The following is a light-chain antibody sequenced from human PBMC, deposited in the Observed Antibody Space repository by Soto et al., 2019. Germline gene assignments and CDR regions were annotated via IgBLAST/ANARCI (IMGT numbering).Light chain of an antibody. Sequence: EIVLTQSPATLSVSPGERATLSCRASQSVSSNLAWYQQKPGQAPRLVIYGASTRATGIPARFSGSGSGTEFTLTISSLQSEDFAVYYCQHYNKLPLTFGGGAKVAIK. CDR2: GAS. V-gene: IGKV3-15*01. J-gene: IGKJ4*01. CDR3: QHYNKLPLT. CDR1: QSVSSN.